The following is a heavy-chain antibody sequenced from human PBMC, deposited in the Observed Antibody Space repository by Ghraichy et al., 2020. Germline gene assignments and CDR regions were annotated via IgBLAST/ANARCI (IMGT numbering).Heavy chain of an antibody. D-gene: IGHD7-27*01. V-gene: IGHV3-30*02. CDR2: IWHDGSNK. Sequence: GGSLRLSCAASGFTFSRYGMHWVRQAPGKGLEWVAYIWHDGSNKYYADSVKGRFTISRDSSKNTLYLQMKSLRAEDMAVYYCAKISNWGFDNWGQGTLVTVSS. CDR3: AKISNWGFDN. CDR1: GFTFSRYG. J-gene: IGHJ4*02.